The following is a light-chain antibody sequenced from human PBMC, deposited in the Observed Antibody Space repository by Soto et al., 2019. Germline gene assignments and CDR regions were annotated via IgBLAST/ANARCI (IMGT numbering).Light chain of an antibody. CDR3: SSYTISSTYV. CDR2: DVS. Sequence: QSALTQPASVSGSPGQSITISCTGTSSDVGGYNYVSWYQQHPGKAPTLMIYDVSNRPSGVSNRFSGSKSGTTASLTISGLQAEDEADYYCSSYTISSTYVFGTGTKVTVL. V-gene: IGLV2-14*01. J-gene: IGLJ1*01. CDR1: SSDVGGYNY.